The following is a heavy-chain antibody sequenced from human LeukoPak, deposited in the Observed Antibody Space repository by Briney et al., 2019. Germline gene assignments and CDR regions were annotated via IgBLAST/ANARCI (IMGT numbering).Heavy chain of an antibody. V-gene: IGHV3-9*01. Sequence: PGRSLRLSCATSGFTFDDYAMYWVRQDPGKGLEWVSGIGWNSGSIVYADSVKGRFTISRDNAKNSLYLQMNSLRVEDTALYYCARGNLDLRAFDIWGQGTMVTVSS. CDR2: IGWNSGSI. D-gene: IGHD3-3*01. CDR1: GFTFDDYA. J-gene: IGHJ3*02. CDR3: ARGNLDLRAFDI.